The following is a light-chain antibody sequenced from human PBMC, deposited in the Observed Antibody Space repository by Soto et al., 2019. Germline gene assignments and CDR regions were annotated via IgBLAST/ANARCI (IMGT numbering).Light chain of an antibody. V-gene: IGKV4-1*01. CDR1: HTVLYVSANQYY. CDR3: QQYHSTPPQWT. CDR2: WAS. Sequence: DIVLTQSRDSVTVSLGDRATISRTSRHTVLYVSANQYYLTWYQHKPGQPPKLVIYWASTRESGVPDRFSGSGSGTNFTRTISSLQAEEVAVYYCQQYHSTPPQWTFGQVTKVDIK. J-gene: IGKJ1*01.